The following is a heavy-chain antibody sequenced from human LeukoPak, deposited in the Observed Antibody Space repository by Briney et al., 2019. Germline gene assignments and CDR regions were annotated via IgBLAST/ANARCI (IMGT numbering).Heavy chain of an antibody. J-gene: IGHJ4*02. V-gene: IGHV4-39*07. Sequence: SETLSLTCTVSGGSISSSSYYWGWIRQPPGKGLEWIGSIYYSGSTYYNPSLKSRVTISVDTSKNQFSLKLSSVTAADTAVYYCARHVVVTAIPMGYFDYWGQGTLVTVSS. CDR2: IYYSGST. CDR3: ARHVVVTAIPMGYFDY. CDR1: GGSISSSSYY. D-gene: IGHD2-21*02.